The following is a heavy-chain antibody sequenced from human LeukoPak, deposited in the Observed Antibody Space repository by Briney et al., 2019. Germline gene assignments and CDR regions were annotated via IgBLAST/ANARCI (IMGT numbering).Heavy chain of an antibody. CDR2: ISGSGGST. V-gene: IGHV3-23*01. CDR1: GFTFSSYA. Sequence: GRSLRLSCAASGFTFSSYAMSWVRQAPGKGLEWVSAISGSGGSTYYADSVKGRFTISRDNSKNTLYLQMNSLRAEDTAVYYCAKDPLYDSSGYYLRGAFDIWGQGTMVTVSS. D-gene: IGHD3-22*01. J-gene: IGHJ3*02. CDR3: AKDPLYDSSGYYLRGAFDI.